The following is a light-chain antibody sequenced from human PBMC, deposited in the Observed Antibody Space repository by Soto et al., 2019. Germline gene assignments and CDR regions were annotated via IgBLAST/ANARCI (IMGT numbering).Light chain of an antibody. CDR2: GAS. Sequence: EIVLTQSPGILSLSLGERATLSCRASQSVSSNLAWYQQKPGQAPRLLIYGASNRATGIPARFSGSGSGTEFTLTISSLQSEDFAVYYCQQYNNWLETFGQGTRLEI. CDR3: QQYNNWLET. J-gene: IGKJ5*01. V-gene: IGKV3-15*01. CDR1: QSVSSN.